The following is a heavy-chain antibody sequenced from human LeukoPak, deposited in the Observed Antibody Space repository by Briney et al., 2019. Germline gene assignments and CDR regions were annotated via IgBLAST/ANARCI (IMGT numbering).Heavy chain of an antibody. Sequence: PSETLSLTCTVSGGSISSGGYYWSWIRQHPGQGLEWIGYIYYSGSTYYNPSLKSRVTVSVDTSKNQFSLKLSSVTAADTAVYYCARVRVPAARNWFDPWGQGTLVTVSS. D-gene: IGHD2-2*01. CDR3: ARVRVPAARNWFDP. J-gene: IGHJ5*02. V-gene: IGHV4-31*03. CDR2: IYYSGST. CDR1: GGSISSGGYY.